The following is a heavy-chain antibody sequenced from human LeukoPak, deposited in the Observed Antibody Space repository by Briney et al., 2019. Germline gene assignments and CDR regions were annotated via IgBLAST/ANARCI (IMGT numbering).Heavy chain of an antibody. Sequence: GESLKISCKGSGYSFTSYWIGWVRQMPGKGLEGVGIIYPGDSDTRYSPSFQGQVTFSADKSISTAYLQWSSLKASDTAMYYCARHLEYSSSSGAFDIWGQGTMVTVSS. CDR3: ARHLEYSSSSGAFDI. CDR1: GYSFTSYW. V-gene: IGHV5-51*01. J-gene: IGHJ3*02. D-gene: IGHD6-6*01. CDR2: IYPGDSDT.